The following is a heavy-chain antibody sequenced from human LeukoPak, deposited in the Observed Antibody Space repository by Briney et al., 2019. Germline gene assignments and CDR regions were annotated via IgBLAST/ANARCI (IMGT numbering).Heavy chain of an antibody. V-gene: IGHV1-18*01. J-gene: IGHJ4*02. D-gene: IGHD3-9*01. CDR3: ARSAGLRYFAPQDY. CDR2: ISAYNGNT. CDR1: GYTFTSYG. Sequence: ASVKVSCKASGYTFTSYGISWVRQAPGQGLEWMGWISAYNGNTNYAQKLQGRVTMTTDTSTSTAYMEPRSLRSDDTAVYYCARSAGLRYFAPQDYWGQGTLVTVSS.